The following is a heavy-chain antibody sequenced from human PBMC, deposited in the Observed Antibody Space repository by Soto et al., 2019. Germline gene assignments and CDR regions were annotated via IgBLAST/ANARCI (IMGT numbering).Heavy chain of an antibody. Sequence: LRLSCVASGFTFNSYAMSWVRQAPGKGLEWVSGIGGNGRKTPYADSVKGRFTISRDNSKKTLFLQLTSLRVDDTAVYYCVKDLNYDFWSGYNYYALEIWGQGTTVTVSS. D-gene: IGHD3-3*01. CDR2: IGGNGRKT. CDR1: GFTFNSYA. J-gene: IGHJ6*02. CDR3: VKDLNYDFWSGYNYYALEI. V-gene: IGHV3-23*01.